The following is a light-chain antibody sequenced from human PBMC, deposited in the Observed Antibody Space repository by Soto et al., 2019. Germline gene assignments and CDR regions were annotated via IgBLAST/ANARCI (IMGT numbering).Light chain of an antibody. Sequence: DIQMTQSPSTLSASVGDRVTITCRASQSISSWLAWYQQKPGKAPQLLIYDASSLESGGPSRFSGSGSGTEFTLTISSLQPDDFANYYCQQYNSYLLTFGGGTKVEIK. J-gene: IGKJ4*01. V-gene: IGKV1-5*01. CDR3: QQYNSYLLT. CDR2: DAS. CDR1: QSISSW.